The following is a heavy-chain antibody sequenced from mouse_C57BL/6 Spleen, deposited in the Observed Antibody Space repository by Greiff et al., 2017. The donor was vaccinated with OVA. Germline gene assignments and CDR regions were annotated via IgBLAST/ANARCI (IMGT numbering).Heavy chain of an antibody. V-gene: IGHV1-39*01. CDR1: GYSFTDYN. CDR2: INPNYGTT. CDR3: ARGELGYDYAMDY. D-gene: IGHD4-1*01. J-gene: IGHJ4*01. Sequence: EVQLQESGPELVKPGASVKISCRASGYSFTDYNMNCVKQSNGTSLEWIGVINPNYGTTSYNQKFKGKATLTVDQSSSTAYMQRNRLTSDDSAVYYGARGELGYDYAMDYWGQGTSVTVSS.